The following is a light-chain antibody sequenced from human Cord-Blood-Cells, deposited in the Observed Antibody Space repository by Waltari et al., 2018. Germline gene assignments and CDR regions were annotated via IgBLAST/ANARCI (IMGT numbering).Light chain of an antibody. V-gene: IGLV2-14*01. CDR2: DVS. CDR3: SSYTSSSTYV. J-gene: IGLJ1*01. Sequence: QSALTQPASVSGSPGPSLTISCTGTSSHVGGSNYVFWYQQHPGKAPKLMIYDVSKRPSGVSNRFSGSKSGNTASLTISGLQAEDEADYYCSSYTSSSTYVFGTGTKVTVL. CDR1: SSHVGGSNY.